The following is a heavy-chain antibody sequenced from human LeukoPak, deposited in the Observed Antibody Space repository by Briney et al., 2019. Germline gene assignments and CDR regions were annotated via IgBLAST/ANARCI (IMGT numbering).Heavy chain of an antibody. J-gene: IGHJ4*02. CDR3: ARDSYGSGSYYPY. CDR1: GYTFTSYA. CDR2: INAGNGNT. V-gene: IGHV1-3*01. Sequence: GASVKVSCKASGYTFTSYAMHWVRQAPGQRLEWMGWINAGNGNTKYSQKFQGRVTITGDTSASTAYMELSSLRSEDTAVYYCARDSYGSGSYYPYWGQGTLVTVSS. D-gene: IGHD3-10*01.